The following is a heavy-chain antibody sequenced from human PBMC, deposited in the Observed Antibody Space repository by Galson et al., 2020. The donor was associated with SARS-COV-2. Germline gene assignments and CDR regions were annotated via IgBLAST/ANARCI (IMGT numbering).Heavy chain of an antibody. CDR1: GFSLSTSGMC. CDR3: ARIPLSSAYYGMDV. J-gene: IGHJ6*02. Sequence: ESGPTLVKPTQTLTLTCTFSGFSLSTSGMCVSWIRQPPGKALEWLARIDWDDDKYYSTSLKTRLTISKDTSKNQVVLTMTNMDPVDTATYYCARIPLSSAYYGMDVWGQGTTVTVSS. D-gene: IGHD6-19*01. CDR2: IDWDDDK. V-gene: IGHV2-70*11.